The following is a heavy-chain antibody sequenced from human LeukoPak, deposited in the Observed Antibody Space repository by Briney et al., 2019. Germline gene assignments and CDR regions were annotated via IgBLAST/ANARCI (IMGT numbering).Heavy chain of an antibody. CDR3: ATAFAGNLVDD. CDR1: GYTFTCYY. Sequence: GASVKVSCKASGYTFTCYYIHWVRQAPGQGLEWMGWINPNSGDTNYAQKFQGRVTMTRDTSISTAYMELSSLKSDDTAVYYCATAFAGNLVDDWGQGTLVTVSS. J-gene: IGHJ4*02. D-gene: IGHD1-14*01. V-gene: IGHV1-2*02. CDR2: INPNSGDT.